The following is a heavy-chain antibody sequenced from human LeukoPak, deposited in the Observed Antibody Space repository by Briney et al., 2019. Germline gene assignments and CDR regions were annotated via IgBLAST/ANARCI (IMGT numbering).Heavy chain of an antibody. CDR3: ARFGYVAAVDV. J-gene: IGHJ4*02. V-gene: IGHV3-7*01. CDR1: GFSFSAYW. D-gene: IGHD2-15*01. CDR2: INPAGSET. Sequence: GGSLRLSCAASGFSFSAYWMTWVRQAPGTGLEWVANINPAGSETYYVDPVKGRFSVSRDNAKNLVYLQMNSLRAEDTAVYHCARFGYVAAVDVWGQGTPVTVSS.